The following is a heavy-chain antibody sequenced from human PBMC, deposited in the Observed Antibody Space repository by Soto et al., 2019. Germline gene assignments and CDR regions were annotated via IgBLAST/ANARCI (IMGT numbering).Heavy chain of an antibody. V-gene: IGHV4-31*03. CDR2: IYYSGIT. Sequence: PSEPISLANTVSGGYIISGGCYCSWIRQHPGKGLEWNGYIYYSGITYYNPSLKSRVTISLETAKNQFSRKLGSVTASDTAVYYWARGHYSSSSKYYFDYWGQGTLVTVSS. CDR3: ARGHYSSSSKYYFDY. CDR1: GGYIISGGCY. J-gene: IGHJ4*02. D-gene: IGHD6-6*01.